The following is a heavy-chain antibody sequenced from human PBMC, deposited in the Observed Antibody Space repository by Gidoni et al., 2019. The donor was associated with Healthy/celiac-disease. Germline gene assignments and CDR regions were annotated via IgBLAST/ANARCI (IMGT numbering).Heavy chain of an antibody. D-gene: IGHD2-15*01. V-gene: IGHV3-9*01. J-gene: IGHJ4*02. CDR2: ISWNSGSI. CDR1: GFTFDDYA. Sequence: EVQLVESGGGLVQPGRSQRLSCAASGFTFDDYAMHWVRQAPGKGLEWVSGISWNSGSIGYADAVKGRFTISRDNAKNSLYMQMNSLRAEDTALYYCAKGTVAATPYAFDYWGQGTLVTVSS. CDR3: AKGTVAATPYAFDY.